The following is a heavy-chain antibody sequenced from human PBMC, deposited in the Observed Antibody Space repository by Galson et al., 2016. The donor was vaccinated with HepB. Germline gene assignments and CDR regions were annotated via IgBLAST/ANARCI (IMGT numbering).Heavy chain of an antibody. CDR1: GFTFDGSS. J-gene: IGHJ4*02. CDR2: IRSKRDNYAT. D-gene: IGHD3-10*01. V-gene: IGHV3-73*01. Sequence: SLRLSCAASGFTFDGSSIHWVRQASGKGLEWVGRIRSKRDNYATAYTASVRGRFTISRDDSKNTAYLQMNSLKTEDTAVYYCARGSGHPTFDYWGQGTLVTVSS. CDR3: ARGSGHPTFDY.